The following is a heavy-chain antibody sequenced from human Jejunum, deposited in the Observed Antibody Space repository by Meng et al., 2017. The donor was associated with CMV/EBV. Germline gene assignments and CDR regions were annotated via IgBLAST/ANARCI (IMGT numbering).Heavy chain of an antibody. CDR2: IYYSGNT. CDR1: GGSISNGDYY. CDR3: ATRLSASAQIDN. V-gene: IGHV4-30-4*08. Sequence: TVSGGSISNGDYYWTWIRQSPGKGLEWIGYIYYSGNTFYNPSLQSRVSISVDTSKNQFSLNLGSVTAADTALYYCATRLSASAQIDNWGQGTLVTVSS. D-gene: IGHD3-16*01. J-gene: IGHJ4*02.